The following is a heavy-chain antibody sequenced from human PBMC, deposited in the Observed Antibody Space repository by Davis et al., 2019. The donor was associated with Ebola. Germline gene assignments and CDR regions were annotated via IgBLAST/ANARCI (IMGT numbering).Heavy chain of an antibody. CDR1: GFTFSSYG. J-gene: IGHJ4*02. D-gene: IGHD2-15*01. Sequence: GGSLSLSCAASGFTFSSYGMHWVRQAPWKGLEWVSSISSSSSYIYYADSVKGRFTISRDNAKNSLYLQMNSLRAEDTAVYYCAREGCSGGSCYLDYWGQGTLVTVSS. CDR3: AREGCSGGSCYLDY. CDR2: ISSSSSYI. V-gene: IGHV3-21*01.